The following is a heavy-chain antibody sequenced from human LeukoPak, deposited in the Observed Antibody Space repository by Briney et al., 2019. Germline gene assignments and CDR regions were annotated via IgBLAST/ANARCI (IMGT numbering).Heavy chain of an antibody. J-gene: IGHJ4*02. D-gene: IGHD4-17*01. V-gene: IGHV1-18*04. Sequence: ASVKVSCKASGYTFTSYYMHWVRQAPGQGLEWMGWISAYSGNTNYAQKFQGRVTMTTDTSTTTVYMDLRRLRSDDTAVYYCARDAAHSGHYSGSFYWGQGTLVTVSS. CDR3: ARDAAHSGHYSGSFY. CDR2: ISAYSGNT. CDR1: GYTFTSYY.